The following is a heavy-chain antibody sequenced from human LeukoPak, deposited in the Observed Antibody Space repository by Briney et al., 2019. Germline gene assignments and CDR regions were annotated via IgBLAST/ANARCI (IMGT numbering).Heavy chain of an antibody. J-gene: IGHJ6*03. CDR3: ARDSGVGYTYYYYYMDV. CDR1: GGSISSYY. Sequence: PSETLSLTCTVSGGSISSYYWSWIRQPPGKGLEWIGYIYYSGSTNYNPSLKSRVTISVDTSKNQFSLKLSSVTAADTAVYYCARDSGVGYTYYYYYMDVWGKGTTVTVSS. CDR2: IYYSGST. V-gene: IGHV4-59*12. D-gene: IGHD5-24*01.